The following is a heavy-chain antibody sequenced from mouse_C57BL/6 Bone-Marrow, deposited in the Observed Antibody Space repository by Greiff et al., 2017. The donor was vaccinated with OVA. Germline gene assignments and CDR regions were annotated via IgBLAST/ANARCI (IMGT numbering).Heavy chain of an antibody. CDR2: ISSGGSYT. J-gene: IGHJ3*01. V-gene: IGHV5-6*02. Sequence: EVKLMESGGDLVKPGGSLKLSCAASGFTFSSYGMSWVRQTPDKRLEWVATISSGGSYTYYPDSVKGRFTISRDNAKNTLYLQMSSLKSEDTAMYYCARRGFGNPFADWGQGTLVTVSA. CDR3: ARRGFGNPFAD. CDR1: GFTFSSYG. D-gene: IGHD2-1*01.